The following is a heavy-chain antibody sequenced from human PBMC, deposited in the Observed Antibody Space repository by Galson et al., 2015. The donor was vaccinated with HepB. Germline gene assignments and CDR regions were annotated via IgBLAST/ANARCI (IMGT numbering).Heavy chain of an antibody. CDR2: IWYDGSNK. V-gene: IGHV3-33*01. CDR1: GFTFSSYG. D-gene: IGHD4-17*01. Sequence: SLRLSCAASGFTFSSYGMHWVRQAPGKGLEWVAVIWYDGSNKYYADSVKGRFTISRDNSKNTLYLQMNSLRAEDTAVYYCAREDDYGALDYWGQGTLVTVSS. J-gene: IGHJ4*02. CDR3: AREDDYGALDY.